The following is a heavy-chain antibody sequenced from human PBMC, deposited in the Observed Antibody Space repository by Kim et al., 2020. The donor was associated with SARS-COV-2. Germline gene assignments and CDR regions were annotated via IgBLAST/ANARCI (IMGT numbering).Heavy chain of an antibody. Sequence: YYNPSLESRVTISVDTSKNQFSLKLRSVTAADTAVYYCAGGRFLDQKVDYWGQGTLVTVSS. D-gene: IGHD3-3*01. CDR3: AGGRFLDQKVDY. J-gene: IGHJ4*02. V-gene: IGHV4-30-2*05.